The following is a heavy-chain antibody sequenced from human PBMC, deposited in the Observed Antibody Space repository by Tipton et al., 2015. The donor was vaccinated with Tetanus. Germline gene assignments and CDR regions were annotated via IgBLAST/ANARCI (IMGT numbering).Heavy chain of an antibody. V-gene: IGHV3-30*04. Sequence: SLRLSCAGSGFTFSSYAMHWVRQAPGKGLEWVALTSYDGTNKYYADSVKGRFTISRDNSKSTLYLQMNSLRAEDTAVYYCARGIAVAGTAQPCSVWGQGTLVTVSS. CDR2: TSYDGTNK. CDR1: GFTFSSYA. D-gene: IGHD6-19*01. J-gene: IGHJ4*02. CDR3: ARGIAVAGTAQPCSV.